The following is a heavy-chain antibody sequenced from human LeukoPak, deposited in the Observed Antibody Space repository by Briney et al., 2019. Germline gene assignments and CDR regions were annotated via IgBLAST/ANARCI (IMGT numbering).Heavy chain of an antibody. D-gene: IGHD6-13*01. CDR2: INPNSGGT. CDR3: AREDSSSWYATYYFDY. CDR1: GYTFTGYY. Sequence: ASVKVSCKASGYTFTGYYMHWVRQAPGQGLEWMGWINPNSGGTNYAQKFQGRVTMTRDTSISTAYMELSSLRSDDTAVYYCAREDSSSWYATYYFDYWGQGTLVTVSS. V-gene: IGHV1-2*02. J-gene: IGHJ4*02.